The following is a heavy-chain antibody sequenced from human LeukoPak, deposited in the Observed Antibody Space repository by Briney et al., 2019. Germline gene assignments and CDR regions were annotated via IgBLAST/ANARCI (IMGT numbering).Heavy chain of an antibody. V-gene: IGHV3-48*03. J-gene: IGHJ4*02. CDR1: GFTFSSYE. D-gene: IGHD3-10*01. Sequence: GGSLTLSCAASGFTFSSYEMNWVRQAPGKGLEWVSYISSSGSSMYYADSVKGRFTISRDNAKNSLYLQMNNLRAEDTALYYCARDERGGAGDFDYWGQGTLVTVSS. CDR2: ISSSGSSM. CDR3: ARDERGGAGDFDY.